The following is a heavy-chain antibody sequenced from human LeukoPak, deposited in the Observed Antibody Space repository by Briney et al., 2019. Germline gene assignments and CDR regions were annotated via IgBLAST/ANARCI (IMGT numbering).Heavy chain of an antibody. CDR2: ISVSGNT. D-gene: IGHD5-18*01. Sequence: GGSLRLSCAASGFTLSSYAMSWVRQGPGKGLEWVSAISVSGNTYHADSVKGRFTISRDNAKNSLYLQMNRLRAEDTAVYYCARDLGGTWWRYSYGSAFDIWGQGTMVTVSS. CDR3: ARDLGGTWWRYSYGSAFDI. J-gene: IGHJ3*02. CDR1: GFTLSSYA. V-gene: IGHV3-23*01.